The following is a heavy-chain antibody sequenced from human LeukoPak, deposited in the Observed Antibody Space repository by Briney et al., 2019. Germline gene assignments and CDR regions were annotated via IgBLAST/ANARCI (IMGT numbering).Heavy chain of an antibody. CDR3: ATGYSYDNYFDY. V-gene: IGHV4-59*01. Sequence: PSETLSLTCTVSGGSISSYYWSWIRQPPGKGLEWIGYIYYRGSTNYNPSLKSRVTISVDTSKNQFSLKLSSVTAADTAVYYCATGYSYDNYFDYWGQGTLVTVSS. J-gene: IGHJ4*02. D-gene: IGHD5-18*01. CDR2: IYYRGST. CDR1: GGSISSYY.